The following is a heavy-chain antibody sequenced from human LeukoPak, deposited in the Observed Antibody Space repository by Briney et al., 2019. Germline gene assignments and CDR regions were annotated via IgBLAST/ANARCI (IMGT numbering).Heavy chain of an antibody. D-gene: IGHD3-10*01. J-gene: IGHJ4*02. CDR1: GFTFSSYE. CDR2: ISVSGSVI. V-gene: IGHV3-48*03. CDR3: ARGGRFLWFGGDF. Sequence: GGSLRLSCAASGFTFSSYEMSWVRQAPGKGLEWVSCISVSGSVIYYADSVRGRFTISRDNAKNSLYLQMNSLRAEDTAVYYCARGGRFLWFGGDFWGPGTLVTVSS.